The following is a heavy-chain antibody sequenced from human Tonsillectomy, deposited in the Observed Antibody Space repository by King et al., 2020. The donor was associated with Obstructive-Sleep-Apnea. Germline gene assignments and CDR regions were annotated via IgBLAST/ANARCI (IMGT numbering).Heavy chain of an antibody. CDR3: ARLYSPWDY. V-gene: IGHV4-39*01. CDR1: GGSISSRSYY. J-gene: IGHJ4*02. D-gene: IGHD2-15*01. CDR2: IHYSGRT. Sequence: PLQESGPGLVKPSETLSLTCTVSGGSISSRSYYWGWTRQPPGKGLEWIGNIHYSGRTYYNPSLKSRVTISVDTSKNQFSLKLSSVTAADTAVYYCARLYSPWDYWGQGTLVTVSS.